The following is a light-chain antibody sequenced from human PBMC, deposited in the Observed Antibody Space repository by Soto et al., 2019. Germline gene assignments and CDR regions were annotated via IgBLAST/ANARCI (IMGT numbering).Light chain of an antibody. CDR3: QQANSFPPS. CDR1: RGISSW. V-gene: IGKV1-12*01. CDR2: AAS. J-gene: IGKJ4*01. Sequence: DIQMTQSTSSVSASVGDRVTITCRASRGISSWLAWYQQKPGKAPKLLIYAASSLQSGVPSRFSGSGSGTDFTLTVSRLQPEDFATYYCQQANSFPPSFGGGTKVEIK.